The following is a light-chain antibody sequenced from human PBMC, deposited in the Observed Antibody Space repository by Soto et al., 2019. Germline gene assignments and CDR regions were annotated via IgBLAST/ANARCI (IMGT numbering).Light chain of an antibody. J-gene: IGLJ1*01. V-gene: IGLV2-14*01. CDR1: SSDVGAYNY. CDR3: CSYAGRDTLYV. CDR2: DVS. Sequence: QSALTQPASVSGSPGQSIAISCTGTSSDVGAYNYVSWYQQHPGKAPKLMIYDVSQRPSGAPDRFSGSKSGNTASLTTSGLQAEEEADYYCCSYAGRDTLYVFGSGTKVTVL.